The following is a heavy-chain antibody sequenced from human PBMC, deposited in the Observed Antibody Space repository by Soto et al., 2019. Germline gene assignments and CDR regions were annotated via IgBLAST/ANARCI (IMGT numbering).Heavy chain of an antibody. CDR2: IYYSGST. D-gene: IGHD2-15*01. CDR3: ARHATRYCSGGSCGDY. Sequence: QLQLQESGPGLVKPSETLSLTCTVSGGSISSSSYYWGWIRQPPGKGLEWIGSIYYSGSTYYNPSLKSRVTISVDTSKNQFYRKLSSVTAADTAVYYCARHATRYCSGGSCGDYWGQGTLVTVSS. J-gene: IGHJ4*02. CDR1: GGSISSSSYY. V-gene: IGHV4-39*01.